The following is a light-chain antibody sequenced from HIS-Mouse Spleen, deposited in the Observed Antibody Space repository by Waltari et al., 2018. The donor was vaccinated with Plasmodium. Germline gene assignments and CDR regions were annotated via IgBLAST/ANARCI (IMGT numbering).Light chain of an antibody. CDR2: QDS. Sequence: SYELTQPPSVSVSPGQTASITCSGDKLGDNYACCYQQKPGQSPVLVIYQDSKRPSGIPERFSGSNSGNTATLTISGTQAMDEADYYCQAWDSSTAWVFGGGTKLTVL. CDR1: KLGDNY. CDR3: QAWDSSTAWV. V-gene: IGLV3-1*01. J-gene: IGLJ2*01.